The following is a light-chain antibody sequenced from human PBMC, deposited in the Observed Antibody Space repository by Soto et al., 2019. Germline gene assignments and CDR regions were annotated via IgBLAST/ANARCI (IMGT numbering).Light chain of an antibody. J-gene: IGLJ1*01. CDR1: SSDVGGYNY. CDR2: DVR. V-gene: IGLV2-14*01. Sequence: QSVLTQPASVSGSPGQSITISCTGTSSDVGGYNYVSWYQQHPGKAPKLMIYDVRNRPSGVSNRFSGSKSVNTASLTIFGLQAEDEADYYCSSYTSISTYVFGTGTKVTV. CDR3: SSYTSISTYV.